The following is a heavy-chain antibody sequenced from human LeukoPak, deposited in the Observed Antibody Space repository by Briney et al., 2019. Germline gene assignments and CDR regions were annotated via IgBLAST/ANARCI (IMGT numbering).Heavy chain of an antibody. V-gene: IGHV1-69*13. CDR1: GATFSSYA. CDR3: AREQWKGSSAQFDY. CDR2: IIPIFGTA. D-gene: IGHD6-6*01. Sequence: ASVKVSCKASGATFSSYAISWVRQAPGQGLEWMGGIIPIFGTANYAQKFQGRVTITADESTSTAYMELSSLRSEDTAVYYCAREQWKGSSAQFDYWGQGTLVTVSS. J-gene: IGHJ4*02.